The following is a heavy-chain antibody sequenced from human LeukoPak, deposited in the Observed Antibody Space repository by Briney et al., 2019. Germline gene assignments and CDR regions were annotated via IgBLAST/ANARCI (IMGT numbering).Heavy chain of an antibody. CDR2: ITSNGGST. CDR3: SRVSKTGTIGY. CDR1: GFTFSSYA. D-gene: IGHD1-14*01. V-gene: IGHV3-64*01. Sequence: GGSLRLSCAASGFTFSSYAMPWVRQAPGKGLEYVSAITSNGGSTYYANSVKGRFTISRDNSKNTLYLQMYSLKAEDMAVYYCSRVSKTGTIGYWGQGTLVTVSS. J-gene: IGHJ4*02.